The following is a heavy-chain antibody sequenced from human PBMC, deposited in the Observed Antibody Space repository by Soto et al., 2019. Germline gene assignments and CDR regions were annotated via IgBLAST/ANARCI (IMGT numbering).Heavy chain of an antibody. J-gene: IGHJ5*02. CDR1: GGSISSYY. CDR2: IYYSGST. V-gene: IGHV4-59*08. D-gene: IGHD3-3*01. CDR3: ARRASEWKALENWFDP. Sequence: SETLSLTCTVSGGSISSYYWSWIRQPPGKGLEWIGYIYYSGSTNYNPSLKSRVTISVDTSKNQFSLKLSSVTAADTAVYYCARRASEWKALENWFDPWGQGTLVTVSS.